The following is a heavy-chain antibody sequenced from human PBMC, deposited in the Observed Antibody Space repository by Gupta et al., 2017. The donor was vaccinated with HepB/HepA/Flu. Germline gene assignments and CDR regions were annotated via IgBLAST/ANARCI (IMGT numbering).Heavy chain of an antibody. CDR1: GGTFSSYA. J-gene: IGHJ5*02. Sequence: QVQLVQSGAEVKKPGSSVKVSCKASGGTFSSYAISWVRQAPGQGLEWMGGIIPIFGTANYEQKFQGRVTITADKSTSTAYMELSSLRSEDTAVYYCARGKWRKDIVVVPAAMQFDWFDPWGQGTLVTVSS. CDR2: IIPIFGTA. D-gene: IGHD2-2*01. V-gene: IGHV1-69*06. CDR3: ARGKWRKDIVVVPAAMQFDWFDP.